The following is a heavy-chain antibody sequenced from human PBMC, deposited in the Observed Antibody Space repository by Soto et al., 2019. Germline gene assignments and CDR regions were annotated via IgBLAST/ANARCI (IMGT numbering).Heavy chain of an antibody. CDR1: GYTFTSYA. J-gene: IGHJ4*02. V-gene: IGHV1-3*01. CDR3: ARGSGYSYWDDY. CDR2: INAGNGNT. D-gene: IGHD3-22*01. Sequence: ASVKVSCKASGYTFTSYAMHWVRQATGQRIEWMGWINAGNGNTKYSQKFQGRVTITRDTSASTAYMELSSLRSEDTAVYYCARGSGYSYWDDYWGQGTLVTVSS.